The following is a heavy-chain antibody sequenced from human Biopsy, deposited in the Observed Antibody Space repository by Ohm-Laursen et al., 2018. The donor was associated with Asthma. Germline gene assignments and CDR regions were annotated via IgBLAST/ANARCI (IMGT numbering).Heavy chain of an antibody. D-gene: IGHD4-23*01. CDR2: IYSGGGT. J-gene: IGHJ3*02. CDR3: ARAYGGSFFSGSFDI. Sequence: SLRLSRTASGFTVSTNGMSWVRQPPGKGLEWVSVIYSGGGTYYADSVQGRVTISRDNSKNTLSLQMNSLRADDTAVYYCARAYGGSFFSGSFDIWGQGTMVTVSS. V-gene: IGHV3-53*01. CDR1: GFTVSTNG.